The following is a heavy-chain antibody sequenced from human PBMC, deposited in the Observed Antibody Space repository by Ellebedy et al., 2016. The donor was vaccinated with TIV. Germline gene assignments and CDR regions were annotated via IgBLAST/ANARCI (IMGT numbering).Heavy chain of an antibody. D-gene: IGHD1-1*01. CDR2: INTYNGNT. CDR1: GHTFTSDG. Sequence: AASVMVSCKASGHTFTSDGFGWVRQAPGQGLEWMGWINTYNGNTNYAKSFQGRVTMTTDTSTNTAYLDLRSLRPDDTAVYYCARGITGPVDLGYWGQGTLVTVSS. V-gene: IGHV1-18*04. J-gene: IGHJ4*02. CDR3: ARGITGPVDLGY.